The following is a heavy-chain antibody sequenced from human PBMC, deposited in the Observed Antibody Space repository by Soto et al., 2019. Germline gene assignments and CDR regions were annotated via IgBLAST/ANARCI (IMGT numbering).Heavy chain of an antibody. J-gene: IGHJ4*02. V-gene: IGHV3-30*18. Sequence: QVQLVESGGGVLQPGRSLRLSCAASGFTFSSYGMHWVRQAPGKGLEWVAVISYDGSNKYYADSVKGRFTISRDNSKNTLYLQMNSLRAEDTAVYYCAKTGSSWYDTDGFDYWCQGTLVTVSS. D-gene: IGHD6-13*01. CDR1: GFTFSSYG. CDR3: AKTGSSWYDTDGFDY. CDR2: ISYDGSNK.